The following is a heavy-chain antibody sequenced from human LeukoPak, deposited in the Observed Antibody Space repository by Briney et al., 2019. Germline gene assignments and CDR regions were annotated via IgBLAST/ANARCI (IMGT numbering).Heavy chain of an antibody. J-gene: IGHJ5*02. CDR2: IYYSGST. CDR1: GGSISSSSYY. CDR3: ARHLLLWFNWFDP. Sequence: PSETLSLTCTVSGGSISSSSYYWGWIRQPPGKGLEWIGYIYYSGSTNYNPSLKSRVTISVDTSKNQFSLKLSSVTAADTAVYYCARHLLLWFNWFDPWGQGTLVTVSS. D-gene: IGHD3-10*01. V-gene: IGHV4-61*05.